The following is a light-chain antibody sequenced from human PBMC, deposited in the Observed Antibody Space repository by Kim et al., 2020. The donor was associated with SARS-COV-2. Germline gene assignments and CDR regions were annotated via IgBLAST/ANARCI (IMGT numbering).Light chain of an antibody. Sequence: VSPGQIASITCSGDKLGDKYACWYQQKPGQSPVLVIYQDSKRPSGIPERFSGSNSGNTATLTISGTQAMDEADYYCQAWDSSHVVFGGGTQLTVL. V-gene: IGLV3-1*01. CDR3: QAWDSSHVV. CDR2: QDS. J-gene: IGLJ2*01. CDR1: KLGDKY.